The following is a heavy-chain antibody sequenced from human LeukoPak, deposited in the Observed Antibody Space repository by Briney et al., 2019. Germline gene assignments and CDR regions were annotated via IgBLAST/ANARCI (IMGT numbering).Heavy chain of an antibody. CDR3: ARTNYDAFDV. D-gene: IGHD1-7*01. V-gene: IGHV2-70*04. CDR2: IDWDEDK. CDR1: GFSLSASGMR. Sequence: SGPARVKPTQTLTLTCTFSGFSLSASGMRVSWIRQPPGKALEWLARIDWDEDKFYSTSLKTRLTISKDTSKNQVVLTVTHMDPVDTATYYCARTNYDAFDVWGQGTMVTVSS. J-gene: IGHJ3*01.